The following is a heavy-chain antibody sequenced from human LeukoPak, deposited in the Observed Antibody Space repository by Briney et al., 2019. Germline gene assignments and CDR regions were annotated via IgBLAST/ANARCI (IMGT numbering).Heavy chain of an antibody. J-gene: IGHJ4*02. CDR2: INPNSGDT. Sequence: ASVKVSCKASVCTFTGHYMYWVRYAPGQGLEWMGWINPNSGDTNYAQKFQGRVTMTRDTSISTAYMDLNRLTSDDTAVYYCARRLTNSQDLDYWGQGTLVTVSS. CDR1: VCTFTGHY. CDR3: ARRLTNSQDLDY. V-gene: IGHV1-2*02. D-gene: IGHD2-8*01.